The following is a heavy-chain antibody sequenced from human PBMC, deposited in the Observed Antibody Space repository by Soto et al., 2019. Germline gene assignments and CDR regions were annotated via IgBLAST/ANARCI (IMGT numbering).Heavy chain of an antibody. CDR3: ASYEGNWLDP. J-gene: IGHJ5*02. CDR1: ADTFTSYY. Sequence: ASVKVSCKAPADTFTSYYIHWVGQAPGHGLEWMGMINPNGGSTKDAQKFQGRVTMTKDKSTSTAYMEVNSLRSEDTAVYYCASYEGNWLDPWGQGTLVTVSS. CDR2: INPNGGST. V-gene: IGHV1-46*01. D-gene: IGHD3-22*01.